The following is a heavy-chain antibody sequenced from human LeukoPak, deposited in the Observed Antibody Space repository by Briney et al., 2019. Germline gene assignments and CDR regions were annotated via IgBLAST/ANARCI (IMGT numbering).Heavy chain of an antibody. Sequence: GGSLGLSCAASGFTFDDYAMHWVRQAPGKGLEWVSGISWNSGSIGYADSVKGRFTISRDNAKNSLYLQMNSLRAEDTALYYCAKARFWSGYYFAYWGQGTLVTVSS. CDR3: AKARFWSGYYFAY. CDR2: ISWNSGSI. V-gene: IGHV3-9*01. D-gene: IGHD3-3*01. J-gene: IGHJ4*02. CDR1: GFTFDDYA.